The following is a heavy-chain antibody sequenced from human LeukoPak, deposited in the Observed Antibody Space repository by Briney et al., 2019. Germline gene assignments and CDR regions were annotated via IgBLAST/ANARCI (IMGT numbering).Heavy chain of an antibody. D-gene: IGHD3-16*02. J-gene: IGHJ4*02. CDR3: ARLGYYDYIWGSYRYTELDY. CDR1: GYTFTSYD. CDR2: MNPNSGNT. V-gene: IGHV1-8*01. Sequence: ASVKVSCKASGYTFTSYDINWVRQATGQGLEWMGWMNPNSGNTGYAQKFQGRVTMTRNTSISTAYMELSSLRSEDTAVYYCARLGYYDYIWGSYRYTELDYWGRGTLVTVSS.